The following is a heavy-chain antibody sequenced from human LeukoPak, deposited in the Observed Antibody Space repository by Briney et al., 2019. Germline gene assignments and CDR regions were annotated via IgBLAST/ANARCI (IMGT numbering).Heavy chain of an antibody. CDR2: ISSSGSTI. CDR1: GFTFSDHY. J-gene: IGHJ4*02. CDR3: ARSDCSGGSCYSFWGLDLNTFDY. D-gene: IGHD2-15*01. Sequence: GGSLRLSCAASGFTFSDHYMSWIRQAPGKGLEWVSYISSSGSTIYYADSVKGRFTISRDNAKNSLYLQMNSLRAEDTAVYYCARSDCSGGSCYSFWGLDLNTFDYWGQGTLVTVTS. V-gene: IGHV3-11*01.